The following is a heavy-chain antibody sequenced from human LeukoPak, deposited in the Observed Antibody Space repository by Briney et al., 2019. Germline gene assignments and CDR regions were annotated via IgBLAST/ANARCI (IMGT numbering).Heavy chain of an antibody. D-gene: IGHD3-22*01. V-gene: IGHV3-20*04. CDR3: ARNNYYDSSGYFDY. J-gene: IGHJ4*02. CDR1: GFTFDDYG. CDR2: INWNGGST. Sequence: GGSLRLSCAASGFTFDDYGMSWVRQAPGKGLEWVSGINWNGGSTGYADSVKGRFTISRDNAKNSLYLQMNSLRAEDTALYYCARNNYYDSSGYFDYWGQGTLVTVSS.